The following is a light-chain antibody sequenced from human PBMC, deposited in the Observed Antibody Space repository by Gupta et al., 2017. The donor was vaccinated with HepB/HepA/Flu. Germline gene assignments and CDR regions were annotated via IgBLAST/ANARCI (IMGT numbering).Light chain of an antibody. CDR3: QHYNNYLLT. CDR1: QSISSY. J-gene: IGKJ4*01. Sequence: DIQMTLFPSTLSASVGDRVTITCRASQSISSYLAWYQQKPGKAPKLLIYKASTLASGVPSRFSGSRSGTEFTLTISSLQPDDFATYYCQHYNNYLLTFGRGTKVDIK. V-gene: IGKV1-5*03. CDR2: KAS.